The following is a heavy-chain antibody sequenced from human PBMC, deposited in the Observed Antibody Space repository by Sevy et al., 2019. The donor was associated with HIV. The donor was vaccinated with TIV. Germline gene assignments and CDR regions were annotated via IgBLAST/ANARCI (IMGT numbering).Heavy chain of an antibody. Sequence: GGSLRLSCTASEFTFDDYAMSWFRQAPGKGLEWVAFITRNSYEAYGGTTEYAASVKGRFIISRDDSKSIAYLQMNSLKTEDTAVYYCTRGLATADTPEYYFDYWGQGTLVTVSS. D-gene: IGHD5-12*01. J-gene: IGHJ4*02. CDR2: ITRNSYEAYGGTT. CDR3: TRGLATADTPEYYFDY. V-gene: IGHV3-49*03. CDR1: EFTFDDYA.